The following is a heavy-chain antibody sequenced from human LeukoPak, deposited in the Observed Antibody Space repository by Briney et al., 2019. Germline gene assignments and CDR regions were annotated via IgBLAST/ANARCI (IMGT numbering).Heavy chain of an antibody. CDR3: ARGGFWSGYYTGRDYNWFDP. CDR1: GGSFSGYY. Sequence: SETLSLTCAVYGGSFSGYYRSWIRQPPGKGLEWMGEINHSGSTKYNPSLKSRLTISVDTSKNQFSLKLRSVTAADTAVYYCARGGFWSGYYTGRDYNWFDPWGQGTLVTVSS. D-gene: IGHD3-3*01. CDR2: INHSGST. V-gene: IGHV4-34*01. J-gene: IGHJ5*02.